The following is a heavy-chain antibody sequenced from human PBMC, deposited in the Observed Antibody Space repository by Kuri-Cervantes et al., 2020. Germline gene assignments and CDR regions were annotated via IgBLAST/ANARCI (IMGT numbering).Heavy chain of an antibody. V-gene: IGHV3-30-3*01. CDR2: ISYEGSNK. CDR3: ARAHIAARRHQGRYYYYYMDV. J-gene: IGHJ6*03. CDR1: GFTFSSYA. D-gene: IGHD6-6*01. Sequence: GESLKISCAASGFTFSSYAMHWVRQAPGKGLEWVAVISYEGSNKYYADSVKGRFTISRDNSKNTLYLQMNSLRAEDTAVYYCARAHIAARRHQGRYYYYYMDVWGKGTTVTVSS.